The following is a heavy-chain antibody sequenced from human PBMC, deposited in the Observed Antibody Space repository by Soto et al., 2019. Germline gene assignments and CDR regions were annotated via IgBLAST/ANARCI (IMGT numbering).Heavy chain of an antibody. CDR3: ARGSGPYSSSWYFDP. D-gene: IGHD6-13*01. CDR2: IYYSGST. CDR1: GGSISSYY. V-gene: IGHV4-59*01. Sequence: QVQLQESGPGLVKPSETLSLTCTVSGGSISSYYWSWIRQPPGKGLEWIGYIYYSGSTNYNPSLKSRVTISVDTSKNQFSLKLSSVTAADTAVYYCARGSGPYSSSWYFDPWGQGTLVTVSS. J-gene: IGHJ5*02.